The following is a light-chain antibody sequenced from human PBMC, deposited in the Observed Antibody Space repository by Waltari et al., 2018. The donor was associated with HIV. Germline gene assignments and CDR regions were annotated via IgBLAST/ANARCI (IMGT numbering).Light chain of an antibody. V-gene: IGLV1-47*01. CDR2: RNN. CDR1: TSNIGSND. CDR3: VAWDDSLRGVV. J-gene: IGLJ2*01. Sequence: SVLTQPPSASGTPGQRVTISCSGSTSNIGSNDVSWYQHLPGAAPNLLIHRNNQRPSGVPDRFSGSTSGTSASLAISGLRSEDEADYYCVAWDDSLRGVVFGGGTKVAAL.